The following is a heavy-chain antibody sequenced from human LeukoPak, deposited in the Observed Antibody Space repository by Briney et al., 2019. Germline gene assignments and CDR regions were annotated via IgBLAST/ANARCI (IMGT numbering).Heavy chain of an antibody. Sequence: WWGWVRQPPGKGLEWMGIIQPGDSDVKHSPSFQGQVTISVDKTLSTAYLQWRSLKASDSAMYYCARLGPEMSVAGNPFDYWGQGTLVTVSS. V-gene: IGHV5-51*01. D-gene: IGHD6-19*01. CDR2: IQPGDSDV. CDR3: ARLGPEMSVAGNPFDY. CDR1: W. J-gene: IGHJ4*02.